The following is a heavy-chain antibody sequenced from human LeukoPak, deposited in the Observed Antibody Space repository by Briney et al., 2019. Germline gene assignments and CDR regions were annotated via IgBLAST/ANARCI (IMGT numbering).Heavy chain of an antibody. CDR3: AKAKSPYYYYYGMDV. CDR2: ISGSGGST. J-gene: IGHJ6*02. Sequence: GGSPRLSCAASGFTFSSYAMSWVRQAPGKGLEWVSAISGSGGSTYYADSVKGRFTISRDNSKNTLYLQMNSLRAEDTAVYYCAKAKSPYYYYYGMDVWGQGTTVTVSS. CDR1: GFTFSSYA. V-gene: IGHV3-23*01.